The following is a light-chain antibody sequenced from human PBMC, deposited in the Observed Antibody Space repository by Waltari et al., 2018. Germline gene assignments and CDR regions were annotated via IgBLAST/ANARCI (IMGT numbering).Light chain of an antibody. Sequence: SYELTQPPSVSVSPGQTARITCSGAALAKTYAYWYQQKSGQAPVLVIFEDTKRPSAIPERFSGSSSGTMATLTITGAQVEDEADYYCYSTDSTGHERVFGGGTELTVL. CDR1: ALAKTY. CDR2: EDT. V-gene: IGLV3-10*01. J-gene: IGLJ3*02. CDR3: YSTDSTGHERV.